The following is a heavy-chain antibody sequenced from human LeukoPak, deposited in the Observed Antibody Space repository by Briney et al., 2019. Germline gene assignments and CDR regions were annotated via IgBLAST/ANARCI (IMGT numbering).Heavy chain of an antibody. CDR1: GDTFTTYD. Sequence: ASVKVSCKASGDTFTTYDVNWVRQATGQGLEWMGWMNPNSGNTGYAQNFQGRVTMTMNTSITTAYIELTSLTCEDTAVYYCARSTMGARRRYDYWGLGTLVTVSS. J-gene: IGHJ4*02. CDR2: MNPNSGNT. V-gene: IGHV1-8*01. D-gene: IGHD3-10*01. CDR3: ARSTMGARRRYDY.